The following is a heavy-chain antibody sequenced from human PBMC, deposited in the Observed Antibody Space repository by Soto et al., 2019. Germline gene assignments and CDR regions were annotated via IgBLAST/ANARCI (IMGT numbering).Heavy chain of an antibody. CDR3: AKDLVVVVVAATLSSGMDV. CDR1: GFTFSSYG. CDR2: ISYDGSNK. J-gene: IGHJ6*02. D-gene: IGHD2-15*01. V-gene: IGHV3-30*18. Sequence: GGSLRLSCAASGFTFSSYGMHWVRQAPGKGLEWVAVISYDGSNKYYADSVKGRFTISRDNSKNTLYLQMNSLRAEDTAVYYCAKDLVVVVVAATLSSGMDVWGQGTTVPVSS.